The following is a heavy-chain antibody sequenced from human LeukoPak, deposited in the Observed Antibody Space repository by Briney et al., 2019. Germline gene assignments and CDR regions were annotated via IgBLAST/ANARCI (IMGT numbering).Heavy chain of an antibody. CDR2: IIPIFGTA. D-gene: IGHD1-7*01. J-gene: IGHJ6*03. CDR1: GGTFSSYA. CDR3: ARGENWNSRGYYYYYMNV. V-gene: IGHV1-69*13. Sequence: ASVKVSCKASGGTFSSYAISWVRQAPGQGLEWMGGIIPIFGTANYAQKFQGRVTITADESTSTAYMELSSLRSEDTAVYYCARGENWNSRGYYYYYMNVWGKGTTVTVSS.